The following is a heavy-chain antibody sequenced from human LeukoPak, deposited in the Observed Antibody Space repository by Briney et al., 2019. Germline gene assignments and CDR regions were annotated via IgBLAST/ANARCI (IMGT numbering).Heavy chain of an antibody. CDR1: GYSFTSYW. CDR2: IYPGDSDT. V-gene: IGHV5-51*01. J-gene: IGHJ4*02. Sequence: GESLKNSCKGSGYSFTSYWIGWVRQMPGKGLEWMGIIYPGDSDTRYSPSFQGQVTISADKSISTAYLQWSSLEASDTAMYCCARHTDYSNYYDYWGQGTLVTVSS. D-gene: IGHD4-11*01. CDR3: ARHTDYSNYYDY.